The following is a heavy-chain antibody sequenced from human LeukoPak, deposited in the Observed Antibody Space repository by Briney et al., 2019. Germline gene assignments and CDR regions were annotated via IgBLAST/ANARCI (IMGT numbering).Heavy chain of an antibody. CDR1: GGSISSGSYY. J-gene: IGHJ6*03. Sequence: SSETLSLTCTVSGGSISSGSYYWSWIRQPAGKGLEWIARIYTSGSTNYNPSLKSRFTISVDTSKNQFSLKLSSVTAADTAVYYCARSDRGSYYSHYYYYMDVWGKGTTVTVSS. CDR2: IYTSGST. CDR3: ARSDRGSYYSHYYYYMDV. D-gene: IGHD1-26*01. V-gene: IGHV4-61*02.